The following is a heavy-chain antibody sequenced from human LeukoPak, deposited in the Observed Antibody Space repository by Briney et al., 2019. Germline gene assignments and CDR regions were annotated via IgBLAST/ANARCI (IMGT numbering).Heavy chain of an antibody. V-gene: IGHV4-34*01. CDR3: ARGPNYYDSSGYYFDY. Sequence: KASETLSLTCAVYGGSFSGYYWSWIRQPPGKGLEWIGEINHSGSTNYNPSLKSRVTISVDTSKNRFSLKLSSVTAADTAVYYCARGPNYYDSSGYYFDYWGQGTLVTVSS. CDR2: INHSGST. D-gene: IGHD3-22*01. CDR1: GGSFSGYY. J-gene: IGHJ4*02.